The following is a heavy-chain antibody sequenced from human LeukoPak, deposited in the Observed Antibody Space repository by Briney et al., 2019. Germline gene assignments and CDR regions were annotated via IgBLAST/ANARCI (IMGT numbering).Heavy chain of an antibody. CDR3: ARHDYGDYLALDY. D-gene: IGHD4-17*01. J-gene: IGHJ4*02. CDR2: IYYSGST. CDR1: GGSISSYY. V-gene: IGHV4-59*08. Sequence: SETLSLTCTVSGGSISSYYWSWIRQPPGKGLEWIGYIYYSGSTNYNPSLKSRVTISVDTSKNQFSLKLSPVTAADTAVYYCARHDYGDYLALDYWGQGTLVTVSS.